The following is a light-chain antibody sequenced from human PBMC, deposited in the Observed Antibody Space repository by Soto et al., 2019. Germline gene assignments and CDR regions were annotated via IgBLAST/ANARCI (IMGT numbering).Light chain of an antibody. Sequence: QSALTQPASVSGSPGQSITISCTGTSSDVGSYNLVSWYQQYPGKAPKLMIYEGSKRPSGVSNRFSGSKSGNTASLTISGLQDEDEADYFCCSYAGSATSGVFGGGTKLTVL. CDR2: EGS. J-gene: IGLJ3*02. V-gene: IGLV2-23*01. CDR1: SSDVGSYNL. CDR3: CSYAGSATSGV.